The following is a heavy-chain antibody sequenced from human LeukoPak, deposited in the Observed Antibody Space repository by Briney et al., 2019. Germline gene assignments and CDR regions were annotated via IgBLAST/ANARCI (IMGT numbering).Heavy chain of an antibody. D-gene: IGHD1-1*01. CDR1: GYTFTSYY. J-gene: IGHJ5*02. Sequence: ASVKVSCKASGYTFTSYYIHWVRQAPGQGLEWMGMINPSRGSTSYAQKFQGGLTMTRDTSTSTVYMELSSLRSEDTAVYYCTRGVQLERRYYNWFYPWGQGTLVTVSS. CDR2: INPSRGST. CDR3: TRGVQLERRYYNWFYP. V-gene: IGHV1-46*01.